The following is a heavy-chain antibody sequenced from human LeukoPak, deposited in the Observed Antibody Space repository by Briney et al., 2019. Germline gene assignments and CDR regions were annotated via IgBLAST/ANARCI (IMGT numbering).Heavy chain of an antibody. Sequence: PGGSLRLSCAASGFIFSNYAMSWVRQAPGKGLEWVSAIDSTGAYTWYADSVKGRFTISKDSSKTILYLQMNSLRAEDTAVYYCAKDHEGAFDPWGQGTLVTVSS. V-gene: IGHV3-23*01. J-gene: IGHJ5*02. D-gene: IGHD1-26*01. CDR1: GFIFSNYA. CDR3: AKDHEGAFDP. CDR2: IDSTGAYT.